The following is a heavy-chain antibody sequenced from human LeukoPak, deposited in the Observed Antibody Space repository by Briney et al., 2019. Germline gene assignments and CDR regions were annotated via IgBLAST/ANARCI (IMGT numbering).Heavy chain of an antibody. D-gene: IGHD3-10*02. J-gene: IGHJ6*04. V-gene: IGHV3-48*03. CDR1: GFTFGSYE. CDR3: AELGITMIGGV. Sequence: GGSLLLSCAASGFTFGSYEMNWGRQAPGKGLEWVSYISSSGSTIYYADSVKGRFTISRDNAKNSLYLQMNSLRAEDTAVYYCAELGITMIGGVWGKGTTVTISS. CDR2: ISSSGSTI.